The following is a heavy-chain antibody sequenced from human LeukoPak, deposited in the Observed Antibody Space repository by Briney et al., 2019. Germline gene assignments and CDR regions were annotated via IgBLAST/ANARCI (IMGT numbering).Heavy chain of an antibody. CDR3: ARAVAGPSDYFDY. Sequence: SETLSLTCTVSGGSISSSSYYWGWIRQPPGKGLEWIGSIYYSGSTYYNPSLKSRVTISVDTSKNQFSLKLSSVTAADTAVYYCARAVAGPSDYFDYWGQGTLVTVSS. D-gene: IGHD6-19*01. V-gene: IGHV4-39*07. CDR2: IYYSGST. CDR1: GGSISSSSYY. J-gene: IGHJ4*02.